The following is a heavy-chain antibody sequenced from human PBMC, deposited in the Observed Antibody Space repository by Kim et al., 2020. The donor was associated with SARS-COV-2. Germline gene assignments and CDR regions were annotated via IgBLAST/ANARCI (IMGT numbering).Heavy chain of an antibody. CDR2: MNPNSGNT. D-gene: IGHD2-21*01. V-gene: IGHV1-8*01. CDR3: ARGHLKSIVVVIAPRPYYYYMDV. J-gene: IGHJ6*03. CDR1: GYTFTSYD. Sequence: ASVKVSCKASGYTFTSYDINWVRQATGQGLEWMGWMNPNSGNTGYAQKFQGRVTMTRDTSISTPYMELSSLRSEDTAVYYCARGHLKSIVVVIAPRPYYYYMDVWGKGTTVTVSS.